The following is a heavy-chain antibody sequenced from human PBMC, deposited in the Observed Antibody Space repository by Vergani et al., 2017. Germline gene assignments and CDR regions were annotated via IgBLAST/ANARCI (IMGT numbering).Heavy chain of an antibody. CDR3: AXAFRGYCSSTSCFSPIN. J-gene: IGHJ4*02. D-gene: IGHD2-2*01. V-gene: IGHV4-31*03. CDR2: IYYSGST. CDR1: GGSISSGGYY. Sequence: QVQLQESGPGLVKPSQTLSLTCTVSGGSISSGGYYWSWIRQHPGKGLEWIGYIYYSGSTYSNPSLKSRVTISVDTSKNQFSLKLSSVTAADTAVYYCAXAFRGYCSSTSCFSPINWGQGTLVTVSS.